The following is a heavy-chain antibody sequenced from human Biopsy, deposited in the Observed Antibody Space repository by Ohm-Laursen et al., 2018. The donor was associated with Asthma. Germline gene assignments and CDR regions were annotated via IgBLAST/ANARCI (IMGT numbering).Heavy chain of an antibody. J-gene: IGHJ1*01. D-gene: IGHD4-17*01. V-gene: IGHV3-30*18. CDR1: GFTFSSFG. Sequence: SLRLSCTASGFTFSSFGIHWVRQAPGKGLEWVAVISYDGSDKYYADSVKGRFTISRDNSKNTMYLQMNSLRAEDTAVYYCAKGHGDYVFPYFQHWGQGTLVTVSS. CDR3: AKGHGDYVFPYFQH. CDR2: ISYDGSDK.